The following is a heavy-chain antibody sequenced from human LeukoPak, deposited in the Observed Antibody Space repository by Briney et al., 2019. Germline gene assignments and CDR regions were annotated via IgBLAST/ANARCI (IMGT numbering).Heavy chain of an antibody. J-gene: IGHJ3*02. Sequence: ASVKVSCKASGYTFTSYGISWVRQAPGQGLEWMGWINPMSGDTNYAQKFQGRVTMTRDTSISTAYMELSRLRSDDTAVYYCARDSLYGDYHDDAFDIWGQGTMVTVSS. V-gene: IGHV1-2*02. CDR3: ARDSLYGDYHDDAFDI. CDR1: GYTFTSYG. CDR2: INPMSGDT. D-gene: IGHD4-17*01.